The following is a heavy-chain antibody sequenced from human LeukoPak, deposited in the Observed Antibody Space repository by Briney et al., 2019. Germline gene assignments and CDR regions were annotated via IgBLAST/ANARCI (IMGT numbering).Heavy chain of an antibody. CDR2: IYPGDSDT. V-gene: IGHV5-51*01. Sequence: NHGGSLKFSCKASGYSFTTYWIAWVGQIPGKGWEWMGMIYPGDSDTRYSPSFQGQITISVDKSISIAYLQWSSLKASDTAMYYCARLLQGVAGTWGYWGQGTLVTVS. J-gene: IGHJ4*02. D-gene: IGHD6-19*01. CDR3: ARLLQGVAGTWGY. CDR1: GYSFTTYW.